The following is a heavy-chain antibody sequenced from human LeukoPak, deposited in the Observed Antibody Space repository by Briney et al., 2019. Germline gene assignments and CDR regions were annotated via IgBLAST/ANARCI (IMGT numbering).Heavy chain of an antibody. D-gene: IGHD2-21*01. CDR1: GFSSGDYI. CDR2: IRSKAYGETI. CDR3: TRDCCGGTCLEEMDF. Sequence: GGSLRLSCTGSGFSSGDYIMSWVRQAPGKGLEWVGFIRSKAYGETIEYAASVKGRFIVWRDDSKNIAYLQMNSLKSEDTAVYYCTRDCCGGTCLEEMDFWGQGTLVTVSS. V-gene: IGHV3-49*04. J-gene: IGHJ4*02.